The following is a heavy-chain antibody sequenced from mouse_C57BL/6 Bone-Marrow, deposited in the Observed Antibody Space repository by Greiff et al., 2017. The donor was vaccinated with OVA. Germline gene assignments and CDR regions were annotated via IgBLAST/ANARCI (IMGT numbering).Heavy chain of an antibody. Sequence: QVQLKESGPELVKPGASVKISCKASGYSFTSYYIHWVKQRPGQGLEWIGWIYPGSGNTKYNEKFKGKATLTADTSSSTAYMQLSSLTSEDSAVYYCARGDYPYYFDYWGQGTTLTVSS. J-gene: IGHJ2*01. CDR3: ARGDYPYYFDY. CDR1: GYSFTSYY. V-gene: IGHV1-66*01. CDR2: IYPGSGNT. D-gene: IGHD2-4*01.